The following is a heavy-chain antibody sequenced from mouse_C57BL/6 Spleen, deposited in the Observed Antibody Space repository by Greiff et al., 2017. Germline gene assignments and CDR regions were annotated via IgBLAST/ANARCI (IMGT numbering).Heavy chain of an antibody. CDR1: GYTFTDYY. V-gene: IGHV1-76*01. J-gene: IGHJ4*01. D-gene: IGHD2-4*01. Sequence: VQLQQSGAELVRPGASVKLSCKASGYTFTDYYINWVKQRPGQGLEWIARIYPGSGNTYYNEKFKGKATLTAEKSSSTAYMQLSSLTSEDSAVYFCARKEGLRRDYYAMDYWGQGTSVTVSS. CDR2: IYPGSGNT. CDR3: ARKEGLRRDYYAMDY.